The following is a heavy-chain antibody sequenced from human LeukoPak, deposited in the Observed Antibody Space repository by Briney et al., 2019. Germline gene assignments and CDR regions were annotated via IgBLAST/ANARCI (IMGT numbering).Heavy chain of an antibody. Sequence: SETLSLTCTVSGGSISSSYYYWGWIRQPPGKGLEWIGIIYSSGSTYYNPSLKSRVTISVDTSKNQFSLKLSSVTAADTAVYYCASVDTAMVTVFDYWGQGTLVTVSS. CDR1: GGSISSSYYY. CDR2: IYSSGST. V-gene: IGHV4-39*01. J-gene: IGHJ4*02. CDR3: ASVDTAMVTVFDY. D-gene: IGHD5-18*01.